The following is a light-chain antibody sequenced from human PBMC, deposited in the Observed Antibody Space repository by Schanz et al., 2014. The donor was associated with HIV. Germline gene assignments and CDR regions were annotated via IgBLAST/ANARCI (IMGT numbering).Light chain of an antibody. CDR3: SSYTSSSTLV. CDR1: SSDVGGYNY. CDR2: DVS. Sequence: QSALIQPPSVSGSPGQSVTISCTGTSSDVGGYNYVSWYQQHPGKAPKLMIYDVSNRPSGVSNRFSGSKSGNTASLTISGLQAEDEADYYCSSYTSSSTLVFCGGTKLTVL. V-gene: IGLV2-14*03. J-gene: IGLJ3*02.